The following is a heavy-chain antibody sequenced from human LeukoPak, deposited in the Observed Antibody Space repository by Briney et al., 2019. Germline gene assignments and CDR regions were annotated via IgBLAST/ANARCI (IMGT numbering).Heavy chain of an antibody. Sequence: PGGSLRLSCAASGFTFSSYGMHWVRQAPGKGLEWVAVMWYDGSNKYYADSVKGRFTISRDNAKNSLYLQMNSLRAEDTAVYYCARPHYYDSSRPFDYWGQGTLVTVSS. CDR3: ARPHYYDSSRPFDY. D-gene: IGHD3-22*01. CDR2: MWYDGSNK. CDR1: GFTFSSYG. V-gene: IGHV3-33*03. J-gene: IGHJ4*02.